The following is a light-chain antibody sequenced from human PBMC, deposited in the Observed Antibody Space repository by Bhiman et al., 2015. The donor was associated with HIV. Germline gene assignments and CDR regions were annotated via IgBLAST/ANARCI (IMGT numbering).Light chain of an antibody. Sequence: QSALTQPASVSGSLGQSITISCTGTRSDNDAYNYVSWYQKRPGTAPRLIIFDVTSRPSGVSDRFSGSKSGDTASLNISGLQAEDEADYYCAKYISPDTGVLGGGTKLTVL. J-gene: IGLJ2*01. CDR1: RSDNDAYNY. CDR2: DVT. V-gene: IGLV2-14*03. CDR3: AKYISPDTGV.